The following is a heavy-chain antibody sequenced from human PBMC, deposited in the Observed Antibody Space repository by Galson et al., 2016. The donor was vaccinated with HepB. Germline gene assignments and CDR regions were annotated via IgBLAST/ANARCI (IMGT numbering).Heavy chain of an antibody. CDR2: IFYSGTT. CDR1: GGSISSGGYY. Sequence: LSLTCTVSGGSISSGGYYWSWIRQHPGKGLEWIGYIFYSGTTFYNPPLKSRVTLSVDTSKNQFSLNLSSVTAADSAVYYCARYAPASGGYDYFDQWGQGTPVTVSS. V-gene: IGHV4-31*03. CDR3: ARYAPASGGYDYFDQ. D-gene: IGHD5-18*01. J-gene: IGHJ4*02.